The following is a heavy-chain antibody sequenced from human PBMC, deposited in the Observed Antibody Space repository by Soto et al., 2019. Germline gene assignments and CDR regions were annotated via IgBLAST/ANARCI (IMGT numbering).Heavy chain of an antibody. CDR2: ISASGGST. J-gene: IGHJ6*02. CDR1: GFTFYTYA. Sequence: GGSLRLSCAASGFTFYTYAMTWVRQAPGKGLEWVSGISASGGSTYYADSVKGRFTISRDNSKNTLYLQMNSLKTEDTAVYYCTTNYGDYGNYYYYYGMDVWGQGTTVTVSS. CDR3: TTNYGDYGNYYYYYGMDV. D-gene: IGHD4-17*01. V-gene: IGHV3-23*01.